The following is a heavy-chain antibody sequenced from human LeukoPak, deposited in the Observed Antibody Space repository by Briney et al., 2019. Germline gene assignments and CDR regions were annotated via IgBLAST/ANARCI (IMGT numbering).Heavy chain of an antibody. CDR2: FDPEDGET. Sequence: ASVKVSCKVSGYTLTELSMHWVRQAPGKGLEWMGGFDPEDGETIYTQKFQGRVTMTEDTSTDTAYMELSSLRSEDTAVYYCATDTHDYGDSFDYWGQGTLVTVSS. D-gene: IGHD4-17*01. V-gene: IGHV1-24*01. CDR3: ATDTHDYGDSFDY. J-gene: IGHJ4*02. CDR1: GYTLTELS.